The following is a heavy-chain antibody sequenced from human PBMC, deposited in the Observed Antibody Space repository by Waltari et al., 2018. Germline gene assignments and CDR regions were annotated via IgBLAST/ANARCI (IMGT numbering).Heavy chain of an antibody. J-gene: IGHJ3*02. CDR1: GGSISSYY. Sequence: QVQLQESGPGLVKPSETLSLTCTVSGGSISSYYWSWIRQPAGKGREWIGRIYTSGSTNYNPSLKSRVTMSVDTSKNQFSLKLSSVTAADTAVYYCARTHTYYDFWSGSPKDAFDIWGQGTMVTVSS. CDR2: IYTSGST. D-gene: IGHD3-3*01. CDR3: ARTHTYYDFWSGSPKDAFDI. V-gene: IGHV4-4*07.